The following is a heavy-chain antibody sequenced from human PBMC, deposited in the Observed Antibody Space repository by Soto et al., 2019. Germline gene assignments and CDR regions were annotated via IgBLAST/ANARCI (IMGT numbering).Heavy chain of an antibody. CDR3: AKARADYYDSSGYPVDY. D-gene: IGHD3-22*01. CDR2: ISGSGGST. Sequence: EVQLLESGGGLVQPGGSLRLSCAAPGFTFTSYPMSWVRQAQGKGLEWVSAISGSGGSTYYAGSVKGRFTISRDNSKNTLYLQMNSLRAEDTAVHYCAKARADYYDSSGYPVDYWGQGTLVTVSS. V-gene: IGHV3-23*01. CDR1: GFTFTSYP. J-gene: IGHJ4*02.